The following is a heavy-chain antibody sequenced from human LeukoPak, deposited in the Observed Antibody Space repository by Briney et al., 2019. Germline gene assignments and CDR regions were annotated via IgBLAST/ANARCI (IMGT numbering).Heavy chain of an antibody. Sequence: GGSLRLSCAASGFTFSSYGMHWVRQAPGKGLEWVAIIWYDGTTKYYADSVKGRFTLSRDNSKNTMFLQMNSLRAEDTDVYYCAKSRTGNDAFDIWGQGTKVTVS. CDR1: GFTFSSYG. D-gene: IGHD3/OR15-3a*01. CDR3: AKSRTGNDAFDI. J-gene: IGHJ3*02. CDR2: IWYDGTTK. V-gene: IGHV3-33*06.